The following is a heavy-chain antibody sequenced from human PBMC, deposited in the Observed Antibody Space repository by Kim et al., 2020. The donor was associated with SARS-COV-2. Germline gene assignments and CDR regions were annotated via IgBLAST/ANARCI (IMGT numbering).Heavy chain of an antibody. J-gene: IGHJ5*02. Sequence: GGSLRLSCAASGFTFSSYAMHWVRQAPGKGLEWVAVIWYDGNNKYYVDSVKGRFTISRDNSKNTVYLQMNSLRAEDTAVYYCARENDYVSDSYLPLGSWGQGTLLTVSS. D-gene: IGHD3-16*01. V-gene: IGHV3-33*01. CDR2: IWYDGNNK. CDR1: GFTFSSYA. CDR3: ARENDYVSDSYLPLGS.